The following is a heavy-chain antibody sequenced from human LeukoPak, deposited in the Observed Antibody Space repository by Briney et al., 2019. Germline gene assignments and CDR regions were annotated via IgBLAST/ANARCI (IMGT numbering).Heavy chain of an antibody. Sequence: SGPTLVNPTETLTLTCTVSGFSLSNARMGVSWIRQPPGKALEWLTHIFSNDEKSYSTSLKSRLTISKDTSKSQVVLTMTNMDPVDTATYYCARIFPIAAAGFDYWGQGTLVTVSS. D-gene: IGHD6-13*01. CDR1: GFSLSNARMG. J-gene: IGHJ4*02. CDR2: IFSNDEK. V-gene: IGHV2-26*01. CDR3: ARIFPIAAAGFDY.